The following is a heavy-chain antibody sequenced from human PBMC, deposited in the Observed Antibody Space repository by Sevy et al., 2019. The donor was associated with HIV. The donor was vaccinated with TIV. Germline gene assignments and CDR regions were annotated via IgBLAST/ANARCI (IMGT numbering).Heavy chain of an antibody. CDR1: GGSISSSSYY. J-gene: IGHJ3*02. D-gene: IGHD3-22*01. Sequence: SETLSLTCTVSGGSISSSSYYWGWIRQPPGKGLEWIGSIYYSGSTYYNPSLKSRVTISVDTSNNQFSLKLSSVTAADTAVYYCARHPDYYDSSGTRAFDIWGQGTMVTVSS. V-gene: IGHV4-39*01. CDR3: ARHPDYYDSSGTRAFDI. CDR2: IYYSGST.